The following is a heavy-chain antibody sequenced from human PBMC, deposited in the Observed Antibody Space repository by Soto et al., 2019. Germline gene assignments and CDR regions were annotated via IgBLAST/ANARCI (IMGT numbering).Heavy chain of an antibody. V-gene: IGHV5-51*01. J-gene: IGHJ6*02. CDR1: GYSFTSYW. CDR2: IYPGDSDT. CDR3: ARQLGTKESYYYYGMDV. Sequence: GESLKISCKGSGYSFTSYWIGWVRQMPGKGLEWMGIIYPGDSDTRYSPSFQGQVTISADKSISTAYLQWSSLKASDTAMYYCARQLGTKESYYYYGMDVWGQGTTVPVSS. D-gene: IGHD1-1*01.